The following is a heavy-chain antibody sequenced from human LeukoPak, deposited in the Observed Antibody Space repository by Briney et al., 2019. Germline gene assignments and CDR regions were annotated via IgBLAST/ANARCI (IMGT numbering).Heavy chain of an antibody. CDR2: ISSSGSTI. CDR1: GFTFSDYY. J-gene: IGHJ6*03. V-gene: IGHV3-11*04. CDR3: ASKYSYGYAPDYYTDV. D-gene: IGHD5-18*01. Sequence: GGSLRLSCAASGFTFSDYYMSWIRQAPGKGLEWVSYISSSGSTIYYADSVKGRFTISRDNAKNSLYLQMNSLRAEDTAVYYCASKYSYGYAPDYYTDVWGKGTTVTVSS.